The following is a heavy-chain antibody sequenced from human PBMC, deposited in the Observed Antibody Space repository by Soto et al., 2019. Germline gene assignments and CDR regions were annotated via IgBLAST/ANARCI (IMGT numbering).Heavy chain of an antibody. Sequence: SGPTLVNPTQTLTLTCTFSGFSLSTSGMCVSWIRQPPGKALEWLALIDWDDDKYYSTSLKTRLTISKDTSKNQVVLTMTNMDPVDTATYYCARIEGKWLDPRGGWFDSWGQGTRVTVSS. V-gene: IGHV2-70*01. D-gene: IGHD6-19*01. CDR2: IDWDDDK. CDR1: GFSLSTSGMC. J-gene: IGHJ5*01. CDR3: ARIEGKWLDPRGGWFDS.